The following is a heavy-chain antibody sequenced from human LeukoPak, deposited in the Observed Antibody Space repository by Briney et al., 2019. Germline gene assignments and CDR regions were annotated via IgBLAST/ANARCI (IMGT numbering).Heavy chain of an antibody. CDR3: AKKKDIVVSPIDY. Sequence: GGSLRLSCAASGFTFSSYAMSWVRQAPGKGLEWVSAISGSGGSTYYADSVKGRFNISRDNSKNTLYLQMNRLRAGDTAVYYCAKKKDIVVSPIDYWGQGTLVTVSS. D-gene: IGHD2-2*01. J-gene: IGHJ4*02. CDR1: GFTFSSYA. V-gene: IGHV3-23*01. CDR2: ISGSGGST.